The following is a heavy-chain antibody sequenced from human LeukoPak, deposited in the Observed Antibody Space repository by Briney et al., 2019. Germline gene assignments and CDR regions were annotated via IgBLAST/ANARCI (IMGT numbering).Heavy chain of an antibody. CDR1: GFTFSTYW. D-gene: IGHD6-13*01. CDR3: ARVSSSSPPGY. J-gene: IGHJ4*02. Sequence: GGCLRLSCAASGFTFSTYWLSWVRQAPGKGLEWVANINHDGSDKYYVDSVKGRFTISRDNAKNSLYLQMNSLRAEDTAMYYCARVSSSSPPGYWGQGTLVTVSS. CDR2: INHDGSDK. V-gene: IGHV3-7*01.